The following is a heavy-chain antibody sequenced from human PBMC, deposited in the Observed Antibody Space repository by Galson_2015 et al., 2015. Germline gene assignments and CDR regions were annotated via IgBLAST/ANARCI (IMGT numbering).Heavy chain of an antibody. D-gene: IGHD3-22*01. CDR1: GFTVSSSY. CDR2: IYADGTT. Sequence: SLRLSCAASGFTVSSSYMTWVRQAPGKGLEWVSLIYADGTTYYADSVKGRFTISRDNSKNTLFLQMNSLRAEDTAVYCCARDSSGYYFYDYRGQGTRVTVSS. CDR3: ARDSSGYYFYDY. V-gene: IGHV3-66*02. J-gene: IGHJ4*02.